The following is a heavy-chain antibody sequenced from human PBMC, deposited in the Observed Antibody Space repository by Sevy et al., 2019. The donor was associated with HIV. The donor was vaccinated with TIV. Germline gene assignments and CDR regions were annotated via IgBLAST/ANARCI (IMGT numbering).Heavy chain of an antibody. J-gene: IGHJ2*01. Sequence: GGSLRLSCAASGLTFSNYAMHWVRQAPGKGLEWVAVIWYDGSNKHYVDSVKGRFTISRDNSKNTVSLQMNSVRAEDTAVYYCARSRDYGGNSGYFDLWGRGTLVTVS. D-gene: IGHD4-17*01. CDR2: IWYDGSNK. V-gene: IGHV3-33*03. CDR3: ARSRDYGGNSGYFDL. CDR1: GLTFSNYA.